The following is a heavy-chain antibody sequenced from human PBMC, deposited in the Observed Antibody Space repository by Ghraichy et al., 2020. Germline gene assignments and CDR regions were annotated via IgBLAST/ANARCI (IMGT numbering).Heavy chain of an antibody. CDR1: GGSISSYY. CDR3: ARDGLGVKRYWYFDL. D-gene: IGHD2-21*01. V-gene: IGHV4-59*01. Sequence: SETLSLTCTVSGGSISSYYWSWIRQPPGKGLEWIGYIYYSGSTNYTPSLKSRVTISVDTSKNQFSLKLSSVTAADTAVYYCARDGLGVKRYWYFDLWGRGTLVTVSS. CDR2: IYYSGST. J-gene: IGHJ2*01.